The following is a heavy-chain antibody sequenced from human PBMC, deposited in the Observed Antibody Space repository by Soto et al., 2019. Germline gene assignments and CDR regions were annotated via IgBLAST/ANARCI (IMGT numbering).Heavy chain of an antibody. D-gene: IGHD2-21*01. CDR2: IYYSGHT. Sequence: QVQLQESGPGLVKPSETLSLTCTVSGDSVTSGTYFWTWIRQPPGKGLEWIGYIYYSGHTKYNPSLESRVTMSLHTFKNQFSLQLNSVTAADTAVYHCARGVVVDFDPWGQGTLVTVSS. J-gene: IGHJ5*02. V-gene: IGHV4-61*01. CDR1: GDSVTSGTYF. CDR3: ARGVVVDFDP.